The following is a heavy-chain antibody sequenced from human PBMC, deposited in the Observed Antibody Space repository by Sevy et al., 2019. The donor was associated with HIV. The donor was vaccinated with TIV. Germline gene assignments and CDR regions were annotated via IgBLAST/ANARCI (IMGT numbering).Heavy chain of an antibody. V-gene: IGHV3-23*01. Sequence: GGSLRLSCAASGFPFSSYAMNWVHQAPGKGLEWVSAISGSGGGPYYADSVKGRFTISRDNSKNTLYLQMNSLRSEDTAIYYCAKDRVAVDWDAFDSWGQGTMVTVSS. CDR2: ISGSGGGP. CDR1: GFPFSSYA. D-gene: IGHD2-2*01. J-gene: IGHJ3*02. CDR3: AKDRVAVDWDAFDS.